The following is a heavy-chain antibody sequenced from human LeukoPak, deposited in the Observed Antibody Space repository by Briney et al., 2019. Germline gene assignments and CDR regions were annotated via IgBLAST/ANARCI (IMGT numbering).Heavy chain of an antibody. J-gene: IGHJ5*02. Sequence: ASVKVSCTASGYTFTSYAMHWVRQAPGQRLERMGWINAGNGNTKYSQTFQGRVTITRDTSASTAYIELSSLRSEDTAVYYCARAPFTVTTSWFDPWGQGTLVTVSS. D-gene: IGHD4-17*01. CDR2: INAGNGNT. CDR3: ARAPFTVTTSWFDP. CDR1: GYTFTSYA. V-gene: IGHV1-3*01.